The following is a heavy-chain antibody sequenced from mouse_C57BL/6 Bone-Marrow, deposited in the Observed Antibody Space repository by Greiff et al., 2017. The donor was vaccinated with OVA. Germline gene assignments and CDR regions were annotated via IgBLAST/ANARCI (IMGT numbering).Heavy chain of an antibody. J-gene: IGHJ2*01. D-gene: IGHD3-3*01. Sequence: VKLMESGAELARPGASVKLSCKASGYTFTSYGISWVKQRTGQGLEWIGEIYPRSGNTYYNEKFKGKATLTADKSSSTAYMELRSLTSEDSAVYFCERWGWGDYWGQGTTLTVSS. CDR1: GYTFTSYG. V-gene: IGHV1-81*01. CDR3: ERWGWGDY. CDR2: IYPRSGNT.